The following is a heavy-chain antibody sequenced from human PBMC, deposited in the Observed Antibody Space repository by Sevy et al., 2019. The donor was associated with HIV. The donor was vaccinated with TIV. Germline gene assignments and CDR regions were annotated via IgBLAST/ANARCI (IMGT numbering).Heavy chain of an antibody. J-gene: IGHJ6*02. CDR3: ARALAEYYYAMDV. CDR1: GVSISGYY. Sequence: SETLSLTCSVSGVSISGYYWNWIRQTPGKGLEWIGYIYYSGRTNYNPSLQGRVAISSDTSKNQFSLKLSSVTAADTAVYYCARALAEYYYAMDVWGQGTTVTVSS. CDR2: IYYSGRT. V-gene: IGHV4-59*01.